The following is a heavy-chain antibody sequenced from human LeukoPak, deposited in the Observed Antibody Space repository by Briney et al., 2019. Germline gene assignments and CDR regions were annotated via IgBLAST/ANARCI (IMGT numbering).Heavy chain of an antibody. V-gene: IGHV1-8*01. CDR2: MNPNSGNT. Sequence: ASAKVSCKASGYTFTSYDINWVRQATGQGLEWMGWMNPNSGNTGYAQKFQGRVTMTRNTSISTAYMELSSLRSEDAAVYYCARRNTGVVAGLDCWGQGTLVTVSS. CDR3: ARRNTGVVAGLDC. CDR1: GYTFTSYD. D-gene: IGHD5-18*01. J-gene: IGHJ4*02.